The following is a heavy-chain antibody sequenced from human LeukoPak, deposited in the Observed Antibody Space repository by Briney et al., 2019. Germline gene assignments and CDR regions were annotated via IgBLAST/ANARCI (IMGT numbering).Heavy chain of an antibody. CDR3: ARVERGYSYGLDAFDI. J-gene: IGHJ3*02. D-gene: IGHD5-18*01. Sequence: KVSCKASGGTFSSYAISWVRQAPGQGLVWMGRIIPIFGTANYAQKFQGRVTITTDESTSTAYMELSSLRSEDTAVYYCARVERGYSYGLDAFDIWGQGTMVTVSS. CDR1: GGTFSSYA. CDR2: IIPIFGTA. V-gene: IGHV1-69*05.